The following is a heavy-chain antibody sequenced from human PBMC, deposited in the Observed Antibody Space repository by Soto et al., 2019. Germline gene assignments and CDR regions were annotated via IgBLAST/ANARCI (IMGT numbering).Heavy chain of an antibody. Sequence: EVQLLESGGGLVQPGGSLRLSCAASGFTFSSYAMSWVRQAPGKGLEWVSAISGSGGSTYYADSVKGRFTISRDNSKNTLYLQMTSLRAEDTAVYYCAKDGIVVVTEWVHNWFDPWGQGTLVTVSS. D-gene: IGHD2-21*02. CDR3: AKDGIVVVTEWVHNWFDP. V-gene: IGHV3-23*01. J-gene: IGHJ5*02. CDR2: ISGSGGST. CDR1: GFTFSSYA.